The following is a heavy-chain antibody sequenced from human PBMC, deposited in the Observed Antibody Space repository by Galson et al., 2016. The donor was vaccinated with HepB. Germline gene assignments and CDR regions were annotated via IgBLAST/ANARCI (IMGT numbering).Heavy chain of an antibody. CDR1: GFTLRGYP. J-gene: IGHJ6*02. D-gene: IGHD4-17*01. V-gene: IGHV3-30*04. Sequence: SLRLSCAGSGFTLRGYPMHWVRQAPGKGLEWVAVISHDGTNKAYAHSVKGRFTISRDNSRNTIYLQVSSLTSEDTAVYYCAREDGDYLVDYYHYYGMDVWGQGATVTVSS. CDR3: AREDGDYLVDYYHYYGMDV. CDR2: ISHDGTNK.